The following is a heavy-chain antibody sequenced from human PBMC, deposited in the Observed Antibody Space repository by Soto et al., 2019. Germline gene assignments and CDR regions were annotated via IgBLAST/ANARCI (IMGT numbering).Heavy chain of an antibody. CDR2: IIPIFGMA. Sequence: QVQLVQSGAEVKKPGSSVKVSCKASGGTFSSYTINWVRQAPGQGLEWMGRIIPIFGMANYAQKFQGRVTITADESTSTAYMQLSSLRSEDTGLYYCAREEAQYQLLHSYYYMDVWGKGTTLTVSS. CDR3: AREEAQYQLLHSYYYMDV. D-gene: IGHD2-2*01. V-gene: IGHV1-69*08. CDR1: GGTFSSYT. J-gene: IGHJ6*03.